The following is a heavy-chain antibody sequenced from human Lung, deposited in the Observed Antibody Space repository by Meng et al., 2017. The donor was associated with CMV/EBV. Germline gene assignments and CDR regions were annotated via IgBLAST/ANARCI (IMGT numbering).Heavy chain of an antibody. V-gene: IGHV3-15*01. CDR2: IKSKADGGTT. CDR1: GFTFSNAW. D-gene: IGHD6-19*01. CDR3: TTDSVAGPVYYYYGMEV. Sequence: GGSLRLXCAASGFTFSNAWMSWVRQVPGQGLKWAGRIKSKADGGTTDYAAPVKGRFTISRDDSENTLYLHMNSLRTDDTGVYYCTTDSVAGPVYYYYGMEVWXQGTXVTVSS. J-gene: IGHJ6*02.